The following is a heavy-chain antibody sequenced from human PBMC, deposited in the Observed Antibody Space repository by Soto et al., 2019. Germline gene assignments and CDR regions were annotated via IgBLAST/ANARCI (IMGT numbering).Heavy chain of an antibody. CDR1: GYTLTELS. Sequence: ASVKVSCKVSGYTLTELSMHWVRQAPGKGLEWMGGFDPEDGETIYAQKFQGRVTMTGDTSTDTAYMELSSLRSEDTAVYYCATGSGGGQQLSLYYYGMDVWGQGTTVTVSS. J-gene: IGHJ6*02. V-gene: IGHV1-24*01. D-gene: IGHD6-13*01. CDR3: ATGSGGGQQLSLYYYGMDV. CDR2: FDPEDGET.